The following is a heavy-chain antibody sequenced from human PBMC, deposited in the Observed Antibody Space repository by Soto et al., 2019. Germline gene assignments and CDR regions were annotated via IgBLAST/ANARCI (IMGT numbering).Heavy chain of an antibody. CDR1: CVSISSGGYY. J-gene: IGHJ5*02. V-gene: IGHV4-31*03. Sequence: PSETLSLTCTVSCVSISSGGYYWSWIRPHPGKGLEWIGYIYYSGSTYYNPSLKSRVTISVDTSKNQFSLKLSSVTAADTAVYYCARERYCSSTSCPGDWFDPWGQGTLVTVSS. CDR2: IYYSGST. D-gene: IGHD2-2*01. CDR3: ARERYCSSTSCPGDWFDP.